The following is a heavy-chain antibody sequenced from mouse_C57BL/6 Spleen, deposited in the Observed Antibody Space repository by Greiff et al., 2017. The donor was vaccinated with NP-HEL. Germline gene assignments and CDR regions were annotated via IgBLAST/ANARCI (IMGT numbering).Heavy chain of an antibody. J-gene: IGHJ3*01. CDR2: IYPGSGNT. CDR3: ARGGDYEDWFAY. V-gene: IGHV1-76*01. D-gene: IGHD2-4*01. Sequence: VQLQQSGAELVRPGASVKLSCKASGYTFTDYYINWVKQRPGQGLEWIARIYPGSGNTYYNEKFKGKATLTAEKSSSTAYMQLSSLTSEDSAVYCCARGGDYEDWFAYWGQGTLVTVSA. CDR1: GYTFTDYY.